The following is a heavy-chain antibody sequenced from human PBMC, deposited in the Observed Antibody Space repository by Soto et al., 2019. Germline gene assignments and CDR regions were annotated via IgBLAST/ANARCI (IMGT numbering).Heavy chain of an antibody. CDR1: GYSISSGYY. CDR3: ARDFGGCGGDCYSKSNWFDP. J-gene: IGHJ5*02. Sequence: SETLSLTCAVSGYSISSGYYWGWIRQPPGKGLEWIGSIYHSGSTYYNPSLKSRVTISVDTSKNQFSLKLSSVTAADTAVYYCARDFGGCGGDCYSKSNWFDPWGQGTLVTV. V-gene: IGHV4-38-2*02. D-gene: IGHD2-21*02. CDR2: IYHSGST.